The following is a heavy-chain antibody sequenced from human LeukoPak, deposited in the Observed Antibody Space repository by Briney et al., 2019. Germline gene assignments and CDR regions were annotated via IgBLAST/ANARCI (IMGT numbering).Heavy chain of an antibody. V-gene: IGHV3-73*01. J-gene: IGHJ6*02. CDR1: GFTFGNYA. Sequence: PGGSLRLSCEASGFTFGNYAMNWVRQASGKGLEWVGRIRSRTNTYATAYAASVKGRFTISRDDSKNTAYLQMNSLKTEDTAVYYCTRGSQSDYYYGMDVWGQGTTVTVSS. CDR2: IRSRTNTYAT. CDR3: TRGSQSDYYYGMDV.